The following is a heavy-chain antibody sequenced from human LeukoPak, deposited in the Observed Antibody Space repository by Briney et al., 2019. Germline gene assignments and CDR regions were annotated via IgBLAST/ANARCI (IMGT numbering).Heavy chain of an antibody. CDR2: ISPIFGTA. V-gene: IGHV1-69*06. D-gene: IGHD3-10*01. CDR1: GGTFSSYA. CDR3: AAYSFRVYGSGSYCNVRPREYYFDY. J-gene: IGHJ4*02. Sequence: SVKVSCKASGGTFSSYAISWVRQAPGQGLEWMGGISPIFGTANYAQKFQGRVTITADKSTSTAYMELSSLRSEDTAVYYCAAYSFRVYGSGSYCNVRPREYYFDYWGQGTLVTVSS.